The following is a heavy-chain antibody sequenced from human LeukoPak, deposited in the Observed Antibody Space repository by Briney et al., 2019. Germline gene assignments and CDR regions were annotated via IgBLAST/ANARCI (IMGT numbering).Heavy chain of an antibody. CDR3: ARDLNTVVSD. CDR1: GDSISNDDYY. D-gene: IGHD4-23*01. J-gene: IGHJ4*02. Sequence: SETLSLTCTVSGDSISNDDYYWSWIRQPAGKGLEWIGRFSASGNSNYNPSLKSRLTISVDTSKNQFSLKLSSVTAADTAVYYCARDLNTVVSDWGQGTLVTVSS. CDR2: FSASGNS. V-gene: IGHV4-61*02.